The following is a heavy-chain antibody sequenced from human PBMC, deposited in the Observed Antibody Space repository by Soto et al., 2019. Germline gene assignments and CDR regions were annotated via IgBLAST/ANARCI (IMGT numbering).Heavy chain of an antibody. CDR1: GYTFTSYD. V-gene: IGHV1-8*01. D-gene: IGHD3-3*02. Sequence: ASVKVSCKASGYTFTSYDINWVRQATGQGLEWMGWMNPNSGNTGYAQKFQGRVTMIRNTSISTAYMELSSLRSEDTAVYYCARSIFRRRWRDGMDVWGQGTTVTVSS. CDR3: ARSIFRRRWRDGMDV. CDR2: MNPNSGNT. J-gene: IGHJ6*02.